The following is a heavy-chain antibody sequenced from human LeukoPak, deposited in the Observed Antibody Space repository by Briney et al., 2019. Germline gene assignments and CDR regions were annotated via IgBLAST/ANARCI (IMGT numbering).Heavy chain of an antibody. D-gene: IGHD6-13*01. CDR2: ISAYNGNT. J-gene: IGHJ3*02. CDR1: GYTFTSYG. V-gene: IGHV1-18*01. CDR3: AINPRSPHFPNDAFDI. Sequence: ASVKVSCKASGYTFTSYGISWVRQAPGQGLEWMGWISAYNGNTNYAQKLQGGVTMTTDTSTSTAYMELRSLRSDDTAVYYCAINPRSPHFPNDAFDIWGQGTMVTVSS.